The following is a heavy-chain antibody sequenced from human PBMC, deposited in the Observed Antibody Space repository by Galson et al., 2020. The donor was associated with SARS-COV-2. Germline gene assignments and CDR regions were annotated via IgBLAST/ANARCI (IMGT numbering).Heavy chain of an antibody. D-gene: IGHD4-4*01. Sequence: GGSLRLSCSASGFIFSDYAMHWVRQAPGKGLEYVSALSSNEGTSFYADSVNGRFTVSRDNSKNMFFLQMTGLRVEDTALYYCLAYSSSRQSDWCQGTIVTVSS. CDR2: LSSNEGTS. V-gene: IGHV3-64D*09. CDR1: GFIFSDYA. CDR3: LAYSSSRQSD. J-gene: IGHJ4*02.